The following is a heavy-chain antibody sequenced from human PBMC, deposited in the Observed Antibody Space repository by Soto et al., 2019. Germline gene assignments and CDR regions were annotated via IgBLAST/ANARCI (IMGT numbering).Heavy chain of an antibody. J-gene: IGHJ5*02. CDR2: ISAYNGNT. CDR1: GYTFTSYG. V-gene: IGHV1-18*01. D-gene: IGHD3-3*01. CDR3: ARTPYYDFWSGYEDWFEP. Sequence: ASVKVSCKASGYTFTSYGISWVRQAPGQGLEWMGWISAYNGNTNYAQKLQGRVTMTTDTSTSTAYMELRSLRSDDTAVYYCARTPYYDFWSGYEDWFEPWGQGTLVTVAS.